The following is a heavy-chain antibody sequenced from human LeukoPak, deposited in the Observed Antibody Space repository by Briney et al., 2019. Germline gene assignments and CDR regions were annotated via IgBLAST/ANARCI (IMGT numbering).Heavy chain of an antibody. CDR1: GFTFNNYA. J-gene: IGHJ4*02. V-gene: IGHV3-23*01. Sequence: GGSLRLSCAASGFTFNNYAVSWVRQAPGKGLEWVSGITGGGTTTSYADSVKGRFTISRDNSKNTLFLQMNSLRAEDTAVYYCAKGTSGWYWRFDYWGQGTLVTVSS. CDR3: AKGTSGWYWRFDY. CDR2: ITGGGTTT. D-gene: IGHD6-19*01.